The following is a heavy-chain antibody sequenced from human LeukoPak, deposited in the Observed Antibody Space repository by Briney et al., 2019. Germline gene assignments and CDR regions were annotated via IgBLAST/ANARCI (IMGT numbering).Heavy chain of an antibody. CDR1: GYTFTSYD. D-gene: IGHD2-2*01. V-gene: IGHV1-8*01. Sequence: GASVTVSCKASGYTFTSYDINWVRQATGQGLEWMGWMNPNSGNTGYAQKFQGRVTMTRNTSISTAYMELSSLRSEDTAVYYCATREDYCSSTSCLSFDYWGQGTLVTVSS. J-gene: IGHJ4*02. CDR3: ATREDYCSSTSCLSFDY. CDR2: MNPNSGNT.